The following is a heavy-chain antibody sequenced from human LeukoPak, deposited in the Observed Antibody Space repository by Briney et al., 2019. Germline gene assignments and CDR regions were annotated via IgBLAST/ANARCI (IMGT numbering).Heavy chain of an antibody. V-gene: IGHV4-59*01. CDR1: GGSISSYY. J-gene: IGHJ3*02. D-gene: IGHD3-16*01. CDR2: IYYSGST. Sequence: SETLSLTCTVSGGSISSYYWSWIRQPPGKGLEWIGYIYYSGSTNYNPSLKSRVTISVDTSKNQFSLKLSSVTAADTAVYYCARVRGLGAFDIWGQGIMVTVSS. CDR3: ARVRGLGAFDI.